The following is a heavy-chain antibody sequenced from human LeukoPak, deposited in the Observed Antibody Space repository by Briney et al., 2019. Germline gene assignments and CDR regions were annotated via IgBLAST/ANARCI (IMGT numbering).Heavy chain of an antibody. Sequence: GSLRLSCAASGFTFSSYAMSWVRQAAGKGLEWVSAISGSGGSTYYADSVKGRFTISRDNSKNTLYLQMNSLRAEDTAVYYCAKDLRCSQYAEYFQHWGQGTLVTVSS. V-gene: IGHV3-23*01. CDR1: GFTFSSYA. J-gene: IGHJ1*01. CDR2: ISGSGGST. D-gene: IGHD4/OR15-4a*01. CDR3: AKDLRCSQYAEYFQH.